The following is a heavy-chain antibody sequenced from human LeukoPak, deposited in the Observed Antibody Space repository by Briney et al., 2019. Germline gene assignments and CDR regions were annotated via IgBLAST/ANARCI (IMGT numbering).Heavy chain of an antibody. D-gene: IGHD3-9*01. CDR1: GFTFSSYS. CDR3: ARGGVRYFDWLSHYGMDV. CDR2: ISSSSSYI. V-gene: IGHV3-21*01. J-gene: IGHJ6*02. Sequence: GGSLRPSCAASGFTFSSYSMNWVRQAPGEGLEWVSSISSSSSYIYYADSVKGRFTISRDNAKNSLYLQMNSLRAEDTAVYYCARGGVRYFDWLSHYGMDVWGQGTTVTVSS.